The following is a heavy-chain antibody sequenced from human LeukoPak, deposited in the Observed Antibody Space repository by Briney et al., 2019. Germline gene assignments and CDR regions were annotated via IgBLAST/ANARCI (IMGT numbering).Heavy chain of an antibody. J-gene: IGHJ4*02. CDR2: ISHDGSNK. CDR3: ARDKSYFGSGNYHYFDS. Sequence: PGGSLRLSCVASGFAFSQFPVHWVRQAPGKRLEWVAFISHDGSNKKYGDSVKGRFTISRDNSKNTVYLQMNSLRPEDTALYSCARDKSYFGSGNYHYFDSWGQGALVIVSS. V-gene: IGHV3-30*03. D-gene: IGHD3-10*01. CDR1: GFAFSQFP.